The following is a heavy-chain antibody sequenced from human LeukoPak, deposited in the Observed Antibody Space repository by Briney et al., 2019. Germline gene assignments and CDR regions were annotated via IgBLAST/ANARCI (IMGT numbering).Heavy chain of an antibody. J-gene: IGHJ4*02. V-gene: IGHV1-2*02. CDR1: GYTFTGYY. D-gene: IGHD1-26*01. CDR3: AREVSSVGATPAFDY. Sequence: ASVKVSCKASGYTFTGYYMHWVRQAPGQGLEWMGWINPNSGGTNYAQKFRGRVTMTRDTSISTAYMELSRLRSEDTAVYYCAREVSSVGATPAFDYWGQGTLVTVSS. CDR2: INPNSGGT.